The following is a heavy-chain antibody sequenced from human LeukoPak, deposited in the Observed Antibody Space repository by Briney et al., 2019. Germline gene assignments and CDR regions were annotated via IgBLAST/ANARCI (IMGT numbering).Heavy chain of an antibody. Sequence: SETLSLTCTVSGGSISSSSYYWGWIRQPPGKGLEWIGYIYYSGSTNYNPSLKSRVTISVDTSKNQFSLKLSSVTAADTAVYYCARDLGYYYGSGSPPNYWYFDLWGRGTLVTVSS. V-gene: IGHV4-61*01. J-gene: IGHJ2*01. CDR1: GGSISSSSYY. D-gene: IGHD3-10*01. CDR2: IYYSGST. CDR3: ARDLGYYYGSGSPPNYWYFDL.